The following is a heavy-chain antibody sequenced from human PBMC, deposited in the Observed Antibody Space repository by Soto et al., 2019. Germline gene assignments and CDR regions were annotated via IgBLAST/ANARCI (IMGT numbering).Heavy chain of an antibody. J-gene: IGHJ4*02. CDR1: GFTFVSYA. V-gene: IGHV3-23*01. D-gene: IGHD1-26*01. CDR3: ARGRGSWEVPDY. CDR2: ISGTGGTT. Sequence: EVRLLESGGGLVKPGGSLRLSCTASGFTFVSYAMSWVRQAPGKGLEWVSSISGTGGTTSYADSVRGRFIISRDTSPTTLNLQMNSLTADDTAVYYCARGRGSWEVPDYWGQGTPVTVSS.